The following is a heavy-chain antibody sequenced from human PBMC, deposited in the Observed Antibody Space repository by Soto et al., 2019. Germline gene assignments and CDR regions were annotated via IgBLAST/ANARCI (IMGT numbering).Heavy chain of an antibody. CDR1: GGSISSYY. Sequence: SETLSLTCTVSGGSISSYYWSWIRQPPGKGLEWIGYIYYSGSTNYNPSLKSRVTISVDTSKNQFSLKLSSVTAADTAVYYCARAFIAAAGKYYYYYYYMDVWGKGTTVTVSS. V-gene: IGHV4-59*01. CDR3: ARAFIAAAGKYYYYYYYMDV. D-gene: IGHD6-13*01. J-gene: IGHJ6*03. CDR2: IYYSGST.